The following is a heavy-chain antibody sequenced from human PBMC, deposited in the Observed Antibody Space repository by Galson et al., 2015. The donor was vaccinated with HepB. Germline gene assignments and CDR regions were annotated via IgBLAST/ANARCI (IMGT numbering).Heavy chain of an antibody. CDR1: GFTFSRYW. CDR3: ARDIEVAVLGSFDI. CDR2: IKEDGSEK. J-gene: IGHJ3*02. Sequence: SLRLSCAASGFTFSRYWMRWVRQAPGKGLEWVANIKEDGSEKYYVDSVKGRFTISRDNAKNSLYLQMNSLRADETAVYYCARDIEVAVLGSFDIWGRGTMVTVSS. D-gene: IGHD6-19*01. V-gene: IGHV3-7*01.